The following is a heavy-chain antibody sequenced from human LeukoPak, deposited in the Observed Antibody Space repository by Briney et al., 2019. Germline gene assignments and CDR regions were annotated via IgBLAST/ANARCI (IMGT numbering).Heavy chain of an antibody. CDR2: ISGSGGST. D-gene: IGHD4-23*01. CDR1: GLTFSSYA. Sequence: SGGSLRLSCAASGLTFSSYAMSWVRQAPGKGLEWVSAISGSGGSTYYADSVKGRFTISRDNSKNTLYLQMNSLRAEDTAVYYCAKDLTTVVTLYFDYWGQGTLVTVSS. J-gene: IGHJ4*02. CDR3: AKDLTTVVTLYFDY. V-gene: IGHV3-23*01.